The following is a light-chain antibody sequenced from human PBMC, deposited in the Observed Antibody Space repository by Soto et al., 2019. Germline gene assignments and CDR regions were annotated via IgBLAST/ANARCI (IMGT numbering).Light chain of an antibody. V-gene: IGLV1-44*01. CDR1: SSNIGSNT. Sequence: QSVLTHPPSASVTPGQRVTISCSGSSSNIGSNTVNWYQQLPGTAPKLLIYRNNQRPSGVPDRFSGSKSGTSASLAISGLQSEDEADYYCAAWDDSLNGVFGTGTKLTVL. J-gene: IGLJ1*01. CDR3: AAWDDSLNGV. CDR2: RNN.